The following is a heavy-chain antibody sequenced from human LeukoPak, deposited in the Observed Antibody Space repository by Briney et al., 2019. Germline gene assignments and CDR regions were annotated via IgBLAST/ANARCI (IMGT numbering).Heavy chain of an antibody. J-gene: IGHJ4*02. D-gene: IGHD6-13*01. CDR2: IYTSGST. CDR1: GGSISSYH. V-gene: IGHV4-4*09. Sequence: PSETLSLTCTVSGGSISSYHWSWIRQPPGKGLEWIGYIYTSGSTNYNPSLKSRVTISVDTSKNQFSLKLSSVTAADTAVYYCARHPRIAAAGVFDYWGQGTLVTVSS. CDR3: ARHPRIAAAGVFDY.